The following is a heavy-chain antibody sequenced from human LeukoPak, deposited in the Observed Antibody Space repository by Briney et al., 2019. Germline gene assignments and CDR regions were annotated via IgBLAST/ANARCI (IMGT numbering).Heavy chain of an antibody. CDR3: ASFDRYT. CDR2: IGTTGSTR. D-gene: IGHD1-1*01. CDR1: GFTFSTYS. J-gene: IGHJ5*02. V-gene: IGHV3-48*01. Sequence: GGSLRLSCAASGFTFSTYSMNWVRQAPGKGLECVSYIGTTGSTRYYADSVKGRFTISRDNAKNSLYLQMNSLRAEDTAVYYCASFDRYTWGQGTLVTVSS.